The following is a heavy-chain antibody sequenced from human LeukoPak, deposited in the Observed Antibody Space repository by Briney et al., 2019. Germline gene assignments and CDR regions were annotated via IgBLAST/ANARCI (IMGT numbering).Heavy chain of an antibody. CDR2: IYYSGST. V-gene: IGHV4-59*08. CDR3: AIGNYCSGNSCYVGGNWFDP. Sequence: PSETLSLTCTVSGGSISSYYWSWIRQPPGKGLEWIGYIYYSGSTNYNPSLKSRVTISVDTSKNQFSLNLSSVTAADTAVYYCAIGNYCSGNSCYVGGNWFDPWGQGTLATVSS. J-gene: IGHJ5*02. CDR1: GGSISSYY. D-gene: IGHD2-2*01.